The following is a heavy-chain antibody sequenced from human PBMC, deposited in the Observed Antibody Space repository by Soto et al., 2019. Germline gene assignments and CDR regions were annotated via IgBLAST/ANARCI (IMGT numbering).Heavy chain of an antibody. J-gene: IGHJ6*02. CDR2: ISSGSSYI. V-gene: IGHV3-21*02. D-gene: IGHD3-10*01. CDR1: EFTFSVYS. Sequence: DVQLEESGGGLVKPGGSLRLSCVASEFTFSVYSMNWVRQAPGKGLEWVSSISSGSSYIYYADSVKGRFTISRNNDKSSRFPHRNRLRVDDTAVYYCTRDRVKIRGGYYHYYGMDVWGQGTTVTVSS. CDR3: TRDRVKIRGGYYHYYGMDV.